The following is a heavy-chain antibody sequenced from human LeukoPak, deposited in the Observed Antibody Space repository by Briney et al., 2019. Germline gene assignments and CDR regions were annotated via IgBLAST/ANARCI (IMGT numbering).Heavy chain of an antibody. V-gene: IGHV3-43*02. D-gene: IGHD3-10*01. CDR1: GFTFDDYA. CDR3: AKDLHVLLWFGDLPYGMDV. Sequence: GGSLRLSCAASGFTFDDYAMHWVRQAPGKGLEWVSLISGDGGSTYYADSVKGRFTISRDNSKNSLYLQMNSLRTEDTALYYCAKDLHVLLWFGDLPYGMDVWGQGTTVAVSS. CDR2: ISGDGGST. J-gene: IGHJ6*02.